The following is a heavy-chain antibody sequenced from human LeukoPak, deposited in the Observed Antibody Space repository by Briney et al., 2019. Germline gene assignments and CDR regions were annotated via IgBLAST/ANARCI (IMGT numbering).Heavy chain of an antibody. V-gene: IGHV3-11*01. CDR2: ISSSGNTI. CDR1: GFIFSDYY. Sequence: GSLRLSCAASGFIFSDYYMTWIRQAPGKGLEWVSYISSSGNTIYYADSVKGRFTISRDNAKNSLFLQMSSLRAEDTAVYYCARLYDFWSGYYSRGGFDYWGQGTLVTVFS. J-gene: IGHJ4*02. CDR3: ARLYDFWSGYYSRGGFDY. D-gene: IGHD3-3*01.